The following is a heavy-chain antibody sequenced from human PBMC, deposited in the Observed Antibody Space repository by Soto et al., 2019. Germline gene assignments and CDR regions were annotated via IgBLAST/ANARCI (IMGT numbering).Heavy chain of an antibody. J-gene: IGHJ6*02. V-gene: IGHV4-30-4*01. D-gene: IGHD6-13*01. CDR1: GGSISSGDYY. CDR2: IYYSGST. Sequence: SETLSLTCTVSGGSISSGDYYWSWIRQPPGKGLEWIGYIYYSGSTYYNPSLKSRVTTSVDTSKNQFSLKLSSVTAADTAVYYCARDRQQLDHYYYGMNVWGQGTTVTVSS. CDR3: ARDRQQLDHYYYGMNV.